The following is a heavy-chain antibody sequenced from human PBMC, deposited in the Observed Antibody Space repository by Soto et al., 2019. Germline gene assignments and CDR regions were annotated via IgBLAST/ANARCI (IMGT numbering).Heavy chain of an antibody. D-gene: IGHD3-22*01. CDR3: AKDPYDRSGYWSDY. CDR2: ISGSGGGT. J-gene: IGHJ4*02. CDR1: GFTFSSYA. V-gene: IGHV3-23*01. Sequence: PGGSLRLSCAASGFTFSSYAMTWVRQAPGKGLEWVSVISGSGGGTSYADSVKGRFTISRDNSKNTLYLQMNSLRAEDTAVYYCAKDPYDRSGYWSDYWGQGTLVSVSS.